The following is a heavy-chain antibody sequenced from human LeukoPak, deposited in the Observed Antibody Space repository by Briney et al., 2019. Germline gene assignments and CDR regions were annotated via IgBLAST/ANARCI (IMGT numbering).Heavy chain of an antibody. D-gene: IGHD3-10*01. J-gene: IGHJ4*02. Sequence: ASVKVSCKASGYTFTSYGISWVRQAPGQGLEWMGWISAYNGNTNYAQKLQGRVTMTTDTSTSTAYMELRSLRSDDTAVYYCVRERSDYYGSGSYFFDYWGQGTLVTVSS. CDR3: VRERSDYYGSGSYFFDY. CDR2: ISAYNGNT. V-gene: IGHV1-18*01. CDR1: GYTFTSYG.